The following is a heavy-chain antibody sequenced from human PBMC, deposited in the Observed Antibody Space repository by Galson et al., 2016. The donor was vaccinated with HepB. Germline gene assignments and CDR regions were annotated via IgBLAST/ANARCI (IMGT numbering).Heavy chain of an antibody. Sequence: SLRLSCAASGFTFTRYGMNWVRRAPGEGLEWVSAISGSGSSTYYADSVKGRFTISRDNSKNTLYLQMNSLRAEDTAVYYCAKVTGEGTYDFWSGYSGSHYYGIDRWGQGTPVSGSS. CDR3: AKVTGEGTYDFWSGYSGSHYYGIDR. D-gene: IGHD3-3*01. V-gene: IGHV3-23*01. J-gene: IGHJ6*02. CDR2: ISGSGSST. CDR1: GFTFTRYG.